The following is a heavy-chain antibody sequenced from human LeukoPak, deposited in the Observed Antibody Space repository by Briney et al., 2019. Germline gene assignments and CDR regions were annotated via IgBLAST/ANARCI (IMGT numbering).Heavy chain of an antibody. CDR1: GGSFSGYY. V-gene: IGHV4-34*01. CDR3: ARGGYSYEY. CDR2: INHSGST. Sequence: SETLSLTCAVYGGSFSGYYWSWIRQPPGKGLEWIGEINHSGSTNYNPSLKSRVTISVDTSKNQCSLKLSSVTAADTAVYYCARGGYSYEYWGQGTLVTVSS. D-gene: IGHD5-18*01. J-gene: IGHJ4*02.